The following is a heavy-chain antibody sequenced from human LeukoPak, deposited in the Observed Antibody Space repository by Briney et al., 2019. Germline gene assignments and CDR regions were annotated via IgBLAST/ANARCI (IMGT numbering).Heavy chain of an antibody. D-gene: IGHD6-19*01. CDR1: GYTFTGYY. CDR2: IKPNSGGT. Sequence: ASVKISCTASGYTFTGYYMHWVRQAPGQGLEWMGWIKPNSGGTNYAQKFQGWVTMTRDTSISTAYMELSRLRSDDTAVYYCARGGSGFDYWGQGTLVTVSS. J-gene: IGHJ4*02. V-gene: IGHV1-2*04. CDR3: ARGGSGFDY.